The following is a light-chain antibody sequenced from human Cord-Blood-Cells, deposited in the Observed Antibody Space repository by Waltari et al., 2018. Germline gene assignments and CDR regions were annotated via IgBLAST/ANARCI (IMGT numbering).Light chain of an antibody. CDR3: QQYYSYPYT. V-gene: IGKV1-8*01. CDR1: QGISSY. J-gene: IGKJ2*01. Sequence: AIRMTQSPSSFSASTGDRVTITRRASQGISSYLAWYQKKPGKAPKILIYAASTLQSGVPSRFSGSGSGTDFTLTISCLQSEDFATYYCQQYYSYPYTFGQGTKLEIK. CDR2: AAS.